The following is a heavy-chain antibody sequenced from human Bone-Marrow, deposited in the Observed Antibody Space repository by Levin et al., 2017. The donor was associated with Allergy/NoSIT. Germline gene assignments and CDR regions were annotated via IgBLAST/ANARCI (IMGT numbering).Heavy chain of an antibody. Sequence: GGSLRLSCEGSGFILTRYSVNWVRQVPGKGLEWLSYISSSGRTMYYVDSVKGRFTVSKDDAKEVLYLQMDSLRAEDTAVYYCASKTWGLSDDYYYMDLWGKGTTVIVSS. CDR3: ASKTWGLSDDYYYMDL. J-gene: IGHJ6*03. CDR1: GFILTRYS. D-gene: IGHD3-16*01. V-gene: IGHV3-48*01. CDR2: ISSSGRTM.